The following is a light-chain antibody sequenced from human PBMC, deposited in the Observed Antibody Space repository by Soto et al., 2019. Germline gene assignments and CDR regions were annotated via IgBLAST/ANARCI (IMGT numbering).Light chain of an antibody. CDR1: SSDVGAYKY. J-gene: IGLJ2*01. CDR2: DVS. Sequence: QSALTQPASVSGSPGQSITISCTGTSSDVGAYKYVSWYQQHPGRAPKLMIYDVSNRPSGVSNRFSDSKSGNTASLTISGLQAEDEADYYCSSYTVTTSLVVFGGGTKLTVL. CDR3: SSYTVTTSLVV. V-gene: IGLV2-14*01.